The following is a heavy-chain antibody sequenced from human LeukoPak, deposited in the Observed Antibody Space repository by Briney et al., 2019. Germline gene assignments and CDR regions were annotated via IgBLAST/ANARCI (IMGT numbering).Heavy chain of an antibody. V-gene: IGHV3-53*01. J-gene: IGHJ3*02. CDR3: AREGVIASSAFDI. CDR1: GFTFGDYA. Sequence: GGSLRLSCTASGFTFGDYAMSWVRQAPGKGLEWVSVIYSGGSTYYADSVKGRFTISRDNSKNTLYLQMNSLRAEDTAVYYCAREGVIASSAFDIWGQGTMVTVSS. D-gene: IGHD2-21*01. CDR2: IYSGGST.